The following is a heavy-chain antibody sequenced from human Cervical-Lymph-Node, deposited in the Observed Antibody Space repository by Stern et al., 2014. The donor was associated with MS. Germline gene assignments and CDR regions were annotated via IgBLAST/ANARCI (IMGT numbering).Heavy chain of an antibody. D-gene: IGHD3-22*01. CDR3: ATPLTRYDSSGFDY. Sequence: VQLVQSGAEVKKPGASVKVSCKVSGYTLTELSMHWVRQAPGTGLEWMGGFDPEDGETIYAQKCQGRVTMTEDTSTDTAYMELSSLRSEDTAVYYCATPLTRYDSSGFDYWGQGTLVTVSS. V-gene: IGHV1-24*01. J-gene: IGHJ4*02. CDR1: GYTLTELS. CDR2: FDPEDGET.